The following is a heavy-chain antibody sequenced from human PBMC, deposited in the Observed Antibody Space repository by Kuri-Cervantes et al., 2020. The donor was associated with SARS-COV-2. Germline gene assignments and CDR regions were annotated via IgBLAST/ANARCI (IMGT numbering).Heavy chain of an antibody. D-gene: IGHD4-11*01. V-gene: IGHV4-59*05. CDR3: ARLHISAFDI. CDR1: GGSISSYY. J-gene: IGHJ3*02. CDR2: IYYSGST. Sequence: ESLKISCTVSGGSISSYYWSWIRQPPGRGLEWIGSIYYSGSTYYNPSLKSRVTISVDTSKNQFSLKLSSVTAADTAVYYCARLHISAFDIWGQGAMVTVS.